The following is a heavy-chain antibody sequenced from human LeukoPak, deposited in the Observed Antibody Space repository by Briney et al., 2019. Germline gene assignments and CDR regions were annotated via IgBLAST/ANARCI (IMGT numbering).Heavy chain of an antibody. J-gene: IGHJ4*02. V-gene: IGHV3-21*01. Sequence: PGGSLRLSCAASGFTLSSYAMSWVRQAPGKGLEWVSSISSSSSYIYYADSVKGRFTISRDNAKNSLYLQMNSLRAEDTAVYYCARDLPNYYGSGSTFDYWGQGTLVTVSS. CDR1: GFTLSSYA. D-gene: IGHD3-10*01. CDR3: ARDLPNYYGSGSTFDY. CDR2: ISSSSSYI.